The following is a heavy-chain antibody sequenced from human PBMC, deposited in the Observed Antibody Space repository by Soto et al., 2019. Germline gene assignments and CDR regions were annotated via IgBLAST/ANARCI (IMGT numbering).Heavy chain of an antibody. D-gene: IGHD4-17*01. V-gene: IGHV5-51*01. CDR1: GYSCTSYW. CDR3: ARQHMTTVTI. Sequence: VESLKNSCKGSGYSCTSYWIGWVRQMPGKGPEWMGIIYPGDSDTRYSPSFQGQVTISADKSISTAYLQWSSLKASDTAMYYCARQHMTTVTIWGQGTLVTVSS. J-gene: IGHJ4*02. CDR2: IYPGDSDT.